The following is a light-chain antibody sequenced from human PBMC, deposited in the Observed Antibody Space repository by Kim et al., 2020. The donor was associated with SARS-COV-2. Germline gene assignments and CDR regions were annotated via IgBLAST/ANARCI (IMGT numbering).Light chain of an antibody. J-gene: IGLJ3*02. CDR1: SGHSNYG. V-gene: IGLV4-60*03. Sequence: SQVKLTCTPTSGHSNYGIAWHQQQPEKAPPVLMKVEGSGSYNKGGGVPDRFSGSRSGADRYLIISNLQSEDEADYYCETWDSNIQVFGGGTQLTVL. CDR3: ETWDSNIQV. CDR2: VEGSGSY.